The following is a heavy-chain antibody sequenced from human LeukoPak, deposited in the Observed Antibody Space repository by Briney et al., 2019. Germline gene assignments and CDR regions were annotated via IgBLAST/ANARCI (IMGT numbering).Heavy chain of an antibody. V-gene: IGHV1-8*01. CDR1: VYTFPSYD. J-gene: IGHJ6*02. CDR2: MNHNSGNT. CDR3: ARAMPYYYYGMDV. Sequence: GSSVKVSCKPSVYTFPSYDINGVRQATAQGVEWMGWMNHNSGNTGYAQKFQGRVTMTRNTSISTAYMELSSLRSEDTAVYYCARAMPYYYYGMDVWGQGTTVTVSS. D-gene: IGHD2-2*01.